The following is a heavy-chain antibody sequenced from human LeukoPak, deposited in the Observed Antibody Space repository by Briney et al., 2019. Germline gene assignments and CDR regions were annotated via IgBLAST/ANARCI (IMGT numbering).Heavy chain of an antibody. Sequence: SVKVSCKASGGTFSSYAISWVRQAPGQGLEWMGRIIPILGIANYAQKFQGRVTIIADKSTSTAYMELSSLRSEDTAVYYCARDSYYDSSGYYYFDYWGQGTLVTVSS. D-gene: IGHD3-22*01. CDR1: GGTFSSYA. V-gene: IGHV1-69*04. J-gene: IGHJ4*02. CDR3: ARDSYYDSSGYYYFDY. CDR2: IIPILGIA.